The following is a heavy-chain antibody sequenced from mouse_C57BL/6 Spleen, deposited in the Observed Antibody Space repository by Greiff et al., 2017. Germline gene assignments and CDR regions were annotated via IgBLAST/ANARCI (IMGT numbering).Heavy chain of an antibody. D-gene: IGHD2-5*01. CDR2: IYWDDDK. V-gene: IGHV8-12*01. Sequence: QVTLKESGPGILQSSQTLSLTCSFSGFSLSTSGMGVSWIRQPSGKGLEWLAHIYWDDDKRYNPSLKSRLTISKDTSRNQVFLKITSVDTADTATYYCARSGYSKHERYYFDYWGQGTTLTVSS. J-gene: IGHJ2*01. CDR3: ARSGYSKHERYYFDY. CDR1: GFSLSTSGMG.